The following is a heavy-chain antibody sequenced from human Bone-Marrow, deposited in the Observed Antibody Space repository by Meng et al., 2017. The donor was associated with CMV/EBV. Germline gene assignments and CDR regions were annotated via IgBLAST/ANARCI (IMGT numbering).Heavy chain of an antibody. V-gene: IGHV3-74*01. CDR2: INSDGSST. J-gene: IGHJ6*02. Sequence: GGSLRLSCAASGFSFSNYALNWVRQAPGKGLVWVSRINSDGSSTSYADSVKGRFTISRDNAKNTLYLQMNSLRAEDTAVYYCARDMGYDFWSGYFPNYYGMDVWGQGTTVTVSS. CDR3: ARDMGYDFWSGYFPNYYGMDV. D-gene: IGHD3-3*01. CDR1: GFSFSNYA.